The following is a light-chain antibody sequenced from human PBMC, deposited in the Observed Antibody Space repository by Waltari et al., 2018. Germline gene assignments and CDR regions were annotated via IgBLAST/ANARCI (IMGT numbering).Light chain of an antibody. V-gene: IGLV2-11*01. CDR3: CSYAGISTFYV. CDR1: SSDVEY. Sequence: QSALTQPRSVSGSPGQSVTISCTGASSDVEYVSWYQHHPGKAPTLMIYDVNKRPSGVPDRFSGSQSGNTASLTISGLQADDEADYYCCSYAGISTFYVVGSGTKVTVL. CDR2: DVN. J-gene: IGLJ1*01.